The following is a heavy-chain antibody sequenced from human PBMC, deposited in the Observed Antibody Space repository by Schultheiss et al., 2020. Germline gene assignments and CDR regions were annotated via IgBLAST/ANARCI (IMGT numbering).Heavy chain of an antibody. CDR3: TRGGSYPVG. V-gene: IGHV3-30*04. CDR2: ISYDGSNK. J-gene: IGHJ4*02. Sequence: GESLKISCAASGFTFNSYAMHWVRQAPGKGLEWVAVISYDGSNKYYADSVKGRFTISRDNSKNTLYLQMNSLKTEDTAVYYCTRGGSYPVGWGQGTLVTVSS. D-gene: IGHD1-26*01. CDR1: GFTFNSYA.